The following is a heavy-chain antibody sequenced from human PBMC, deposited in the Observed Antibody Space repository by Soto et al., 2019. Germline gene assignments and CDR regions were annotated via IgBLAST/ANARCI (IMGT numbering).Heavy chain of an antibody. V-gene: IGHV4-59*01. J-gene: IGHJ4*02. Sequence: SETLSLTCTVSGGSISSYYWSWIRQPPGKGLEWIGYIYNSGSTNYNPSLKSRVTISVDMSKNQFSLKLSSVTAADTAVYYCASARYGEISIWGRGTLVTVSS. CDR2: IYNSGST. CDR1: GGSISSYY. CDR3: ASARYGEISI. D-gene: IGHD4-17*01.